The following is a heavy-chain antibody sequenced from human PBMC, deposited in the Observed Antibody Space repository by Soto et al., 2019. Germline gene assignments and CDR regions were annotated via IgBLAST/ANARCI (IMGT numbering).Heavy chain of an antibody. V-gene: IGHV3-9*01. D-gene: IGHD2-8*01. CDR2: INWDSGDI. CDR1: GISFDNYA. Sequence: LRLSCVVSGISFDNYAMHWVRQVPGKGLEWVSGINWDSGDIGYADSVKGRFTISRDNAKNSLYLQMSSLKTEGTALYYCAKDTAPGFYDANGHLDYWGQGTPVTVSS. CDR3: AKDTAPGFYDANGHLDY. J-gene: IGHJ4*02.